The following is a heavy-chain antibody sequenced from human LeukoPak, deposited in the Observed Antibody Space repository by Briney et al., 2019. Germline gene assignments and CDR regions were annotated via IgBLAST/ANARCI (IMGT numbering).Heavy chain of an antibody. V-gene: IGHV3-48*04. D-gene: IGHD6-19*01. J-gene: IGHJ4*02. CDR1: GFTFSTYW. Sequence: PGGSLRLSCAASGFTFSTYWMTWVRQAPGKGPEWISYISSSGDSEYYADSVKGRFTISRDNAKNSLYLQMNSLRAEDTAVYYCARDRGAVAGQYFDYWGQGTLVTVSS. CDR3: ARDRGAVAGQYFDY. CDR2: ISSSGDSE.